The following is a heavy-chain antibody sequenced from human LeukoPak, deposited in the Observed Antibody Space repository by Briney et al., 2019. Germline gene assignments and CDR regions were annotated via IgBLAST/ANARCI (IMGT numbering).Heavy chain of an antibody. Sequence: SETLSLTCTVSGGSISSYYWSWIRQPPGKGLEWIGYIYYSGSTNYNPSLKSRVTISVDTSKNQFSLKLSSVTAAGTAVYYCARGYGSGSFIDYWGQGTLVTVSS. CDR2: IYYSGST. J-gene: IGHJ4*02. CDR1: GGSISSYY. D-gene: IGHD3-10*01. V-gene: IGHV4-59*01. CDR3: ARGYGSGSFIDY.